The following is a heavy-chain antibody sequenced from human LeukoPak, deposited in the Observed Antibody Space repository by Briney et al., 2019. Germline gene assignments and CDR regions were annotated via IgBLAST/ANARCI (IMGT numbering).Heavy chain of an antibody. CDR2: VDPEDGET. CDR1: GYTFTDYY. V-gene: IGHV1-69-2*01. CDR3: ATVLGATHFDY. J-gene: IGHJ4*02. D-gene: IGHD1-26*01. Sequence: ASVKVSCKVSGYTFTDYYMHWLQQAPGKGLEWMGLVDPEDGETIYAEKFQGRVTITADTSTDTAYMELSSLRSEDTAVYYCATVLGATHFDYWGQGTLVTVSS.